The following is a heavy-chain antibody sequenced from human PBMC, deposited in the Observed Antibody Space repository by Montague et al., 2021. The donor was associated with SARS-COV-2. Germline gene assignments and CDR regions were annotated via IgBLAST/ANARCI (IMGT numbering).Heavy chain of an antibody. CDR1: GGSFSGYY. V-gene: IGHV4-34*01. CDR2: INHSGSA. CDR3: ARVRYYGSGTSLGMDV. J-gene: IGHJ4*02. Sequence: SETLSLTCAVHGGSFSGYYWSWIRQPPGKGLEWIGEINHSGSANYNPSLKSRVTISVDTSKNQFSLKLSSVTAADTAVYYCARVRYYGSGTSLGMDVWGQGTLVTVSS. D-gene: IGHD3-10*01.